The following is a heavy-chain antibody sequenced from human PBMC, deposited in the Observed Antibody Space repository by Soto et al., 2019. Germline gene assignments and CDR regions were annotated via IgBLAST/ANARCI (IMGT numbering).Heavy chain of an antibody. J-gene: IGHJ4*02. Sequence: GASLKISCKGSGYTFTDYWIGWVRQLPGKGLEWMGIIYPGDSDTRYSPSFQGQVTITADKSTSTAYLQWNTLKASDTAMYYCARGPPYYYDSSGPFDDWGQGTLVT. D-gene: IGHD3-22*01. CDR1: GYTFTDYW. CDR2: IYPGDSDT. V-gene: IGHV5-51*01. CDR3: ARGPPYYYDSSGPFDD.